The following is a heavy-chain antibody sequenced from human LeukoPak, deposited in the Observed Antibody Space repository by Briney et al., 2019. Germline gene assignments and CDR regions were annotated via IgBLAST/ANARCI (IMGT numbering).Heavy chain of an antibody. Sequence: GGSLRPSCAASGFTFSSYAMSWVRQAPGKGLEWVSAISGSGGSTYYADSVKGRFTISRDNSKNTLYLQMNSLRAEDTAVYYCAKDRATAMVNFGFDYWGQGTLVTVSS. CDR2: ISGSGGST. D-gene: IGHD5-18*01. J-gene: IGHJ4*02. CDR1: GFTFSSYA. CDR3: AKDRATAMVNFGFDY. V-gene: IGHV3-23*01.